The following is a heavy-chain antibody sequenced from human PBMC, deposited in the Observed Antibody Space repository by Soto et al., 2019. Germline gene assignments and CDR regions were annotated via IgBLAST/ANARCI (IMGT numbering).Heavy chain of an antibody. CDR2: ISYSGST. Sequence: WTWIRQPPGKGLEWIGYISYSGSTNYNPSLNSRVTMSLDTSKNQFSLELTSVTAADTAMYHCARYSGTYYAYWGQGTLVTVSS. V-gene: IGHV4-59*01. D-gene: IGHD1-26*01. CDR3: ARYSGTYYAY. J-gene: IGHJ4*02.